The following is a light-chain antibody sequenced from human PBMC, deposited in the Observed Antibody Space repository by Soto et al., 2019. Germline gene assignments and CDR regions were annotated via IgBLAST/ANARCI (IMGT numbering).Light chain of an antibody. CDR2: GAS. CDR1: QSVGSNY. V-gene: IGKV3-20*01. CDR3: QQYGSSIQT. J-gene: IGKJ1*01. Sequence: VLTQSPGTLSLSPGERATLSCRASQSVGSNYLAWYQQRPGQPPNLLIFGASHRAPDIPDRFSGSGSGTDFTLTISRLEPEDFAVYYCQQYGSSIQTFGQGTKVDIK.